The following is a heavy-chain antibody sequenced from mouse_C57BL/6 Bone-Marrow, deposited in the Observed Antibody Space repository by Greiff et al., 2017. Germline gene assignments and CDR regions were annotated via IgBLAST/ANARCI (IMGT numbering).Heavy chain of an antibody. J-gene: IGHJ1*03. Sequence: QVQLQQPGAELVKPGASVKLSCKASGYTFTSYWMQWVKQRPGQGLEWIGDIDPSDSYTKYNQKVKGKATLTVDTSCSTAYMQLSSLTSEDSAVYYGAREVLTTVVAPYFDVWGTGTTVTVSS. CDR3: AREVLTTVVAPYFDV. V-gene: IGHV1-50*01. CDR1: GYTFTSYW. D-gene: IGHD1-1*01. CDR2: IDPSDSYT.